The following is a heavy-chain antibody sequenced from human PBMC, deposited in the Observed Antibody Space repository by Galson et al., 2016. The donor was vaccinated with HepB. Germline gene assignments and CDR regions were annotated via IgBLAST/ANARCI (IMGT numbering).Heavy chain of an antibody. J-gene: IGHJ1*01. CDR2: IYTSGTT. CDR1: GVSISSGPSY. CDR3: ARDETDPSEFPVAYFQY. V-gene: IGHV4-61*02. D-gene: IGHD3-10*01. Sequence: TLSLTCTVSGVSISSGPSYWTWIRQPAGRGLEWIGRIYTSGTTNYNPSLKGRVTMSVDRSKNQFSLQVVSVTAADTAMYYCARDETDPSEFPVAYFQYWGQGSLVTVSS.